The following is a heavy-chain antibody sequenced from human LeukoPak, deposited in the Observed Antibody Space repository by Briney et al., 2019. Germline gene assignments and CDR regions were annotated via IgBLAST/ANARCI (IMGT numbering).Heavy chain of an antibody. V-gene: IGHV3-30*18. CDR2: ISYDGSNK. Sequence: PGRSLRLSCAASGFTFSSYGMHWVRQAPGKGLEWVAVISYDGSNKYYADSVKGRFTISRDNSKNTLYLQMNSLRAEDTAVYYCAKSSDYGDYEENWGQGTLVTVSS. J-gene: IGHJ4*02. CDR3: AKSSDYGDYEEN. D-gene: IGHD4-17*01. CDR1: GFTFSSYG.